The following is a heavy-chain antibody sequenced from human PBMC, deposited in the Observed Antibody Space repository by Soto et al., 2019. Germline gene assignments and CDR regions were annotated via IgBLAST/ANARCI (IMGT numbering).Heavy chain of an antibody. Sequence: PGGSLRLSCAASGFTFSRSGMHWVRQAPGKGLEWVALISYDGSNKYYADSVKGRFSISRDNSKNTLYLQMNSLRGEDTAVYYCAREYYYGSGPWYWGQGTLVTVSS. D-gene: IGHD3-10*01. V-gene: IGHV3-30*03. CDR1: GFTFSRSG. J-gene: IGHJ4*02. CDR3: AREYYYGSGPWY. CDR2: ISYDGSNK.